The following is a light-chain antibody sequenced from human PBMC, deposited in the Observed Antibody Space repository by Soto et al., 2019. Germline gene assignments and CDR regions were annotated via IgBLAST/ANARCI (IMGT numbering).Light chain of an antibody. J-gene: IGKJ5*01. CDR3: QQYDTSEII. CDR2: DTS. V-gene: IGKV3-20*01. CDR1: QRLANSF. Sequence: EFVLTQSPGTQSLSPGESDTLSCRASQRLANSFIAWYQQKPGQAPRLLIYDTSSRASGSPDRFSGSGSGTDYSLTISRLETEDFAVFYCQQYDTSEIIFGQGTRLEI.